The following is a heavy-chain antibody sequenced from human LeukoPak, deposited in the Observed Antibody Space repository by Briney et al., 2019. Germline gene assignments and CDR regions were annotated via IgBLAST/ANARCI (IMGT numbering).Heavy chain of an antibody. CDR1: GFTFDDYA. V-gene: IGHV3-9*01. CDR2: ISWNSGTI. J-gene: IGHJ4*02. D-gene: IGHD4-17*01. Sequence: PGGSLRLSCAASGFTFDDYAMHWVRQAPGKGLEWVSGISWNSGTIGYADSVKGRFTISRDNAKKSLYLQMNSLRPEDTALYYCAKDTSTTVTTYSYFDYWGQGTLVTVSS. CDR3: AKDTSTTVTTYSYFDY.